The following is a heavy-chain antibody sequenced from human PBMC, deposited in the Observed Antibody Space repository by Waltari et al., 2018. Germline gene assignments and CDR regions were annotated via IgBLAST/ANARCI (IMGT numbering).Heavy chain of an antibody. CDR2: IKADGRAT. Sequence: EVQLVESGGGLVQPGGSLRLSCAASGFTFSAYRMHWVRQAPGKGLVWVSMIKADGRATLYADSVKGRFTMSRDNAKDTLYLQMNSLRGEDTAVYYCAIQISGVVFWGQGTLVTVSS. CDR3: AIQISGVVF. V-gene: IGHV3-74*01. CDR1: GFTFSAYR. J-gene: IGHJ4*02. D-gene: IGHD3-3*01.